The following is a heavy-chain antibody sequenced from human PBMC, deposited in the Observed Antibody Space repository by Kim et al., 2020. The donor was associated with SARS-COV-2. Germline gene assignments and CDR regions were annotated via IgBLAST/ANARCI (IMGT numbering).Heavy chain of an antibody. D-gene: IGHD1-26*01. CDR3: GRYSGSYGAIDY. J-gene: IGHJ4*02. V-gene: IGHV1-46*01. Sequence: ASVKVSCKASGYTFTSYYMHWVRQAPGQGLEWMGIINPSGGSTSYAQKFQGRVTMTRDTSTSTVYMELSSLRSEDTAVYYCGRYSGSYGAIDYWGQRTLVTVSS. CDR2: INPSGGST. CDR1: GYTFTSYY.